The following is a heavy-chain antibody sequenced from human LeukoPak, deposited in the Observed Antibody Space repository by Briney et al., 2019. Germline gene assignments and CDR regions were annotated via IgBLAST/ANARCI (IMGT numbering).Heavy chain of an antibody. CDR2: IYYSGIT. CDR3: ARHGDILTGYYFPY. V-gene: IGHV4-39*01. Sequence: SQTLSLTCTVSGASISSSSYYWGCIRQPPGKGLEWIGSIYYSGITYYTPSLKSRVTISVDTSKHQFSLKLRSVTAADTAVYYCARHGDILTGYYFPYWGQGTLVTVSS. CDR1: GASISSSSYY. D-gene: IGHD3-9*01. J-gene: IGHJ4*02.